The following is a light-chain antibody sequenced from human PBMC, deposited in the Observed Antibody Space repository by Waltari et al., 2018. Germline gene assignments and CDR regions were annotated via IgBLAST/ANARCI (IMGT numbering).Light chain of an antibody. J-gene: IGKJ2*01. CDR2: KAS. Sequence: DIQMTQSTSTLSASVGERVTITCRASQSISTWLAWYQQKPGKAPKLLIYKASYSESGVPSRFSGSGSGTDFTLTISSLQPDDFATYYCQQYNSYRFTFGQGTKLEIK. V-gene: IGKV1-5*03. CDR3: QQYNSYRFT. CDR1: QSISTW.